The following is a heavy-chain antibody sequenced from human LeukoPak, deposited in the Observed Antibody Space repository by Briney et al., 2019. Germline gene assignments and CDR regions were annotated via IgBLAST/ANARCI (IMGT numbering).Heavy chain of an antibody. CDR2: ISSSGSTI. CDR1: GFTFSSYE. Sequence: GGSLRLSCAASGFTFSSYEMNWVRQAPGKGLEWVSYISSSGSTIYYADSVKGRFTISRDNAKNSLYLQMNSLRAEDTAVYYCARRAHTYEPYWYFDLWGRGTLVTVSS. CDR3: ARRAHTYEPYWYFDL. V-gene: IGHV3-48*03. J-gene: IGHJ2*01. D-gene: IGHD5-12*01.